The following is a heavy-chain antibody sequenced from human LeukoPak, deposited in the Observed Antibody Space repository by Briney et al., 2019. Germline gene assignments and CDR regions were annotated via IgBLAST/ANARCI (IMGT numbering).Heavy chain of an antibody. V-gene: IGHV4-31*03. Sequence: SETLSLTCTVYGGSISGGGYYWNWIRQHPGKGLEWIGHINYSGYSNYNPFLRSRVTMSVDTTRNRFSLKLTSVSAADTAVYYCVREVLSMIELGYFDSWGQGTLVTVSS. CDR1: GGSISGGGYY. D-gene: IGHD3-22*01. CDR2: INYSGYS. J-gene: IGHJ4*02. CDR3: VREVLSMIELGYFDS.